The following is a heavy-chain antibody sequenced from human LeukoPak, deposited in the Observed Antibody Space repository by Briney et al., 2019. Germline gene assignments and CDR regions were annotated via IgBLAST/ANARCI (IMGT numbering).Heavy chain of an antibody. D-gene: IGHD3-22*01. CDR1: GYRFNAYW. CDR2: IYPDDSDT. J-gene: IGHJ3*01. Sequence: GESLKISCKGSGYRFNAYWIAWVRQMPGKGLEWMGVIYPDDSDTRDSPSFQGQVTISADESVRTAYLQWSSLKASDTAMYYCARPNITSYYDSRGYDAFDVWGQGTMVTVSS. V-gene: IGHV5-51*01. CDR3: ARPNITSYYDSRGYDAFDV.